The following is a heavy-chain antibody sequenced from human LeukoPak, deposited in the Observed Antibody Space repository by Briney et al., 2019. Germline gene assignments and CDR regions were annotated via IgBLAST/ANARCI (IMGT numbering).Heavy chain of an antibody. V-gene: IGHV4-4*02. Sequence: PSETLSLTCAVSGGSISSSNWWSWVRPPPGKGLEWIGEIYHSGSTNYNPSLKGRVTISVDKSKNQFSLKLSSVTAADTAVYYCALTTVTTGGFDYWGQGTLVTVSS. CDR2: IYHSGST. J-gene: IGHJ4*02. CDR1: GGSISSSNW. CDR3: ALTTVTTGGFDY. D-gene: IGHD4-17*01.